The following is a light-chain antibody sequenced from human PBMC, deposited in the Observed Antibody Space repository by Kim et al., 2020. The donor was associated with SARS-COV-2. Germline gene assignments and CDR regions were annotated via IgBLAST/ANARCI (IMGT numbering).Light chain of an antibody. CDR1: ESVGRF. Sequence: VSPGERVTLSCRAGESVGRFLAWYQQQPGQAPRLLIYGASTRATGSPARFSGSGSGTEFTVTITSLQSEDFALYYCQQHGNWPLTFGGGTKVDIK. V-gene: IGKV3-15*01. CDR2: GAS. J-gene: IGKJ4*01. CDR3: QQHGNWPLT.